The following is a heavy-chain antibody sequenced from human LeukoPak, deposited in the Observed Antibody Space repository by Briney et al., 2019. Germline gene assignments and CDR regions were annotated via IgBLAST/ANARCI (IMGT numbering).Heavy chain of an antibody. CDR2: INPSGGST. Sequence: ASVKVSCKASGYTFTSYYMHWVRQAPGQGLEWMGIINPSGGSTSYAQKFQGRVTMTRDTSTSTVYMELSSLRSEDTAVYHCARDGFVTTVVYGMDVWGQGTTVTVSS. J-gene: IGHJ6*02. CDR1: GYTFTSYY. D-gene: IGHD4-17*01. V-gene: IGHV1-46*01. CDR3: ARDGFVTTVVYGMDV.